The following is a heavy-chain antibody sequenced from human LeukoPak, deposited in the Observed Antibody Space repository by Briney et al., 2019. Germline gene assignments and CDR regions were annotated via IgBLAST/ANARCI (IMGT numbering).Heavy chain of an antibody. D-gene: IGHD1-1*01. V-gene: IGHV3-30-3*01. CDR3: ASPYNWNDGD. Sequence: QPGGSLRLSCAASGFSFSPYSMHWVRQAPGKGLEWVAVISYDGSNKYYGDSVKGRFTISRDNSKDTLYLQMNSLRPEDAAAYYCASPYNWNDGDWGQGTLVTVSS. J-gene: IGHJ4*02. CDR2: ISYDGSNK. CDR1: GFSFSPYS.